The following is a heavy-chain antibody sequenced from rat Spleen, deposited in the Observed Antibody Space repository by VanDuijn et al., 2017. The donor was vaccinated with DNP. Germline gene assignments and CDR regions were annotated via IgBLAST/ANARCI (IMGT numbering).Heavy chain of an antibody. CDR1: GFSLTNDA. CDR3: TXVYYXXEDWXXX. Sequence: QVQLKESGPGLVQPSQTLSLTCTVSGFSLTNDAVGWVRQPPGKGPEWIAAISRVGNTYYNSGLKFRLSISRDTSKNQVFLKXXXLQTEDTAXXXCTXVYYXXEDWXXXWGQGTLXTVSS. J-gene: IGHJ3*01. D-gene: IGHD1-1*01. V-gene: IGHV2-6*01. CDR2: ISRVGNT.